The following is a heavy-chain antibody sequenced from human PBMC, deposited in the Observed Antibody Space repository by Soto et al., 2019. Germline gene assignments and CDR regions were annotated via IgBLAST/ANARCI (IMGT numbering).Heavy chain of an antibody. D-gene: IGHD3-3*02. CDR1: GGSIGGYT. V-gene: IGHV4-34*01. J-gene: IGHJ6*02. CDR3: ARDRQYYHFWSGNQNEGPHGMDV. Sequence: SETLSLTCSVYGGSIGGYTWTWIRQAPGKGLEWIGEINHSGGTNYNSSLKSRVIISVDTTKNQFSLIVYSVTAADTAVYYCARDRQYYHFWSGNQNEGPHGMDVWAKGPRSPSP. CDR2: INHSGGT.